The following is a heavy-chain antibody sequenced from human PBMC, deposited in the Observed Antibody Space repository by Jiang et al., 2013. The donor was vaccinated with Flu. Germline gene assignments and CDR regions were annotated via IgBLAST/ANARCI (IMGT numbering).Heavy chain of an antibody. D-gene: IGHD1-1*01. CDR1: GFTFSSYA. J-gene: IGHJ6*02. V-gene: IGHV3-30*04. Sequence: LESGGGVVQPGRSLRLSCAASGFTFSSYAMHWVRQAPGKGLEWVAVISYDGSNKYYADSVKGRFTISRDNSKNTLYLQMNSLRAEDTAVYYCARDRERRYYYYGMDVWGQGTTVTVSS. CDR2: ISYDGSNK. CDR3: ARDRERRYYYYGMDV.